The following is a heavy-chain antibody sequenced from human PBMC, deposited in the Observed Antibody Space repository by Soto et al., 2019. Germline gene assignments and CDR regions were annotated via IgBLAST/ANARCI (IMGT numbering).Heavy chain of an antibody. D-gene: IGHD2-15*01. Sequence: WGSLRVSCASSVFTFSDAWMSWVRQAPGMGLDWVGRIKSKSDGGTTEYAAPVRGRFTISRDDSKNTLYLQMNSLKTEDTAVYYCTTDLWRIAVVVGSTGYFNPWGQGTMVTVSS. CDR1: VFTFSDAW. CDR2: IKSKSDGGTT. J-gene: IGHJ5*02. V-gene: IGHV3-15*01. CDR3: TTDLWRIAVVVGSTGYFNP.